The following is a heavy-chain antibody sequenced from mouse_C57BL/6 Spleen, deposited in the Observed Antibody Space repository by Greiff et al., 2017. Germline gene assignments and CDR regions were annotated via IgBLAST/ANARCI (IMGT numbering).Heavy chain of an antibody. D-gene: IGHD2-3*01. J-gene: IGHJ2*01. CDR3: ARGDGFLFDY. CDR1: GYTFTDYY. V-gene: IGHV1-76*01. Sequence: VKVVESGAELVRPGASVKLSCKASGYTFTDYYKNWVKQRPGQGLEWIARIYPGSGNTYYNEKFKGKATLTAEKSSSTAYMQLSSLTSEDSAVYFCARGDGFLFDYWGQGTTLTVSS. CDR2: IYPGSGNT.